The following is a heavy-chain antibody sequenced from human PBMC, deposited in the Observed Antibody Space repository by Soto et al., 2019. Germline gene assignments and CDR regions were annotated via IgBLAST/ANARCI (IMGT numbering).Heavy chain of an antibody. Sequence: GGSLRLSCAASGFAFTRFSMNWVRQAPGKGLEWVSSISSTTNYIYYGDSMKGRFTISRDNAKNSLYLEMNSLRAEDTAVYYCARESEDLTSNFDYWGKGTLVTVSS. J-gene: IGHJ4*02. CDR1: GFAFTRFS. CDR3: ARESEDLTSNFDY. CDR2: ISSTTNYI. V-gene: IGHV3-21*06.